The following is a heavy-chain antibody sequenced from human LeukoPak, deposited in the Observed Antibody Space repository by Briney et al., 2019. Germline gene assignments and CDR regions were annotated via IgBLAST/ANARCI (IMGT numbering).Heavy chain of an antibody. CDR1: GGSISSGSYY. V-gene: IGHV4-61*02. CDR2: VYTSGST. J-gene: IGHJ4*02. D-gene: IGHD1-7*01. CDR3: ARHVPGIIGTTYFDY. Sequence: PSQTLSLTCTVSGGSISSGSYYWSWIRQPAGRALEWIGRVYTSGSTNYNPSLKSRVTISLDTSRNQFSLKLSSVTAADTAVYYCARHVPGIIGTTYFDYWGQGTLVTVSS.